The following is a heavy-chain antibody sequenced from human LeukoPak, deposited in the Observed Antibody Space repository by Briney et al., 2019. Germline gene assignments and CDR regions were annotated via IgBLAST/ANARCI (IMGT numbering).Heavy chain of an antibody. CDR2: FDPEDGET. Sequence: ASVKVSCKVSGYTLTELSMHWVRQAPGKGLEWMGGFDPEDGETIYAQKFQGRVTMTEDTSTDTAYMELSSLRSEDPAVYYCATDGGSGSRGAFDIWGQGTMVTVSS. J-gene: IGHJ3*02. V-gene: IGHV1-24*01. CDR3: ATDGGSGSRGAFDI. D-gene: IGHD3-10*01. CDR1: GYTLTELS.